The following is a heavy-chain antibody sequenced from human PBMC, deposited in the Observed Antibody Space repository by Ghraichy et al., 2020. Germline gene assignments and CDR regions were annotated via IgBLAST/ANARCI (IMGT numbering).Heavy chain of an antibody. V-gene: IGHV3-30*18. D-gene: IGHD3-10*01. CDR1: GFTFSSYG. J-gene: IGHJ4*02. Sequence: GGSLRLSCAASGFTFSSYGMHWVRQAPGKGLEWVAVISYDGSNKYYADSVKGRFTISRDNSKNTLYLQMNSLRAEDTAVYYCAKDVYYYGSGSYYNGPGYWGQGTLVTVSS. CDR3: AKDVYYYGSGSYYNGPGY. CDR2: ISYDGSNK.